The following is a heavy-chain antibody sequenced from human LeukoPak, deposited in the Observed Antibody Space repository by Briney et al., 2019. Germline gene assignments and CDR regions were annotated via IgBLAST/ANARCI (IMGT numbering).Heavy chain of an antibody. CDR2: ISGSGGST. J-gene: IGHJ6*03. D-gene: IGHD5-18*01. V-gene: IGHV3-23*01. CDR3: SRGDATMITPFYYSLMDV. CDR1: GFTFSSYA. Sequence: GGSLRLSCAASGFTFSSYAMSWVRQAPGKGLEWVSGISGSGGSTYYADSVKGRFTISRDNSKNTLYLQMNTLRAEDTAVYYWSRGDATMITPFYYSLMDVWGKGTTVTGSS.